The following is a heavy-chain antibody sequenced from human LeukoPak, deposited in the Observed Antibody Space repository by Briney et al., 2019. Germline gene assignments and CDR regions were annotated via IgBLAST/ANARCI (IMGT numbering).Heavy chain of an antibody. Sequence: GGSLRLSCAASGFTFSSYVMHWVRQAPGKGLEWVSYVSSSGRTIYYADSVKGRFTISRDNAQNSLYLQMNSLRAEDTAVYYCARATRGVASDFDYWGQGTLVTVSS. CDR2: VSSSGRTI. D-gene: IGHD2-15*01. J-gene: IGHJ4*02. CDR1: GFTFSSYV. CDR3: ARATRGVASDFDY. V-gene: IGHV3-48*03.